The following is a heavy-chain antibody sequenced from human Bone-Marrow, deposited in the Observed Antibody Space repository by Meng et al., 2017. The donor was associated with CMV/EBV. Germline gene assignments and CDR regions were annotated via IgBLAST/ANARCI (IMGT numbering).Heavy chain of an antibody. J-gene: IGHJ4*02. Sequence: GESLKISCAASGFTFSSYSMNWVRQAPGKGLEWVSSISSSSSYIYYADSVKGRFTISRDNAKNSLYLQMNSLRAEDTAVYYCARDKEIVVVSWGQGTLVTVSS. V-gene: IGHV3-21*01. CDR1: GFTFSSYS. D-gene: IGHD2-2*01. CDR3: ARDKEIVVVS. CDR2: ISSSSSYI.